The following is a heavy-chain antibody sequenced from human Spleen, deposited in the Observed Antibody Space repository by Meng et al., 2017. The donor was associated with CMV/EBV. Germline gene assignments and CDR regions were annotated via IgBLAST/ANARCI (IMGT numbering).Heavy chain of an antibody. V-gene: IGHV1-46*03. Sequence: ASVKVSCKASGITFTIYYIHWVRQAPGQGLEWMGIINPSGGSTNYAQKFQGRVTMTRDTSTSTVYSELNSLKSEDTAVYYCALYSSGWYPWGQGTLVTVSS. D-gene: IGHD6-19*01. J-gene: IGHJ5*02. CDR2: INPSGGST. CDR1: GITFTIYY. CDR3: ALYSSGWYP.